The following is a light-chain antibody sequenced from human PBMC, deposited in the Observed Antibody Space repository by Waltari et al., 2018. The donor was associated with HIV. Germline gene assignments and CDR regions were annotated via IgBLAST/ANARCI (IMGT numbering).Light chain of an antibody. CDR3: QQYIGSPRT. CDR1: QTISSTY. Sequence: EIALTQSPGTLSLSPGERATLSCRASQTISSTYLAWYQQKPGQAPRLLIYGASSRATGIPDRFSGSGSATDFTLTISSLEPEDCAVYYCQQYIGSPRTFGQGTKVELK. CDR2: GAS. J-gene: IGKJ1*01. V-gene: IGKV3-20*01.